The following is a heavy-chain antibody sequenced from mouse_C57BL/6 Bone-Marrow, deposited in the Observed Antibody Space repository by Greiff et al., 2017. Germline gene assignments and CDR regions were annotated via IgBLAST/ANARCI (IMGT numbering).Heavy chain of an antibody. CDR3: ARRGDGNGLWFAY. D-gene: IGHD2-1*01. Sequence: EVKLMESGGGLVQPGGSLKLSCAASGFTFSDYYMYWVRQTPEKRLEWVAYIRNGGGSTYYPDTVKGRFTISRDNAKNTLYLQLSRLKSEDPAMYYCARRGDGNGLWFAYGGQGTLVTVSA. V-gene: IGHV5-12*01. CDR2: IRNGGGST. CDR1: GFTFSDYY. J-gene: IGHJ3*01.